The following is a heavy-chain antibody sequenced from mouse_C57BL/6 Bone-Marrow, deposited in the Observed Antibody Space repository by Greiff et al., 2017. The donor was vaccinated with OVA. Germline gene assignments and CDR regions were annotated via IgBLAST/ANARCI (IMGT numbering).Heavy chain of an antibody. J-gene: IGHJ4*01. CDR2: INPSTGGT. D-gene: IGHD1-1*01. CDR1: GYSFTGYY. Sequence: EVQLQESGPELVKPGASVKISCKASGYSFTGYYMNWVKQSPEKSLEWIGEINPSTGGTTYNQKFKAKATLTVDKSSSTAYMQLKSLTSEDSAVYDCARPVVDPYAMDYWGQGTSVTVSS. V-gene: IGHV1-42*01. CDR3: ARPVVDPYAMDY.